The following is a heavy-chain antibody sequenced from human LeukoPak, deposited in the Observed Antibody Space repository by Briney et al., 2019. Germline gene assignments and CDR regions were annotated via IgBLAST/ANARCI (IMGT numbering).Heavy chain of an antibody. CDR1: GGTFSSYA. J-gene: IGHJ4*02. V-gene: IGHV1-69*01. Sequence: ASVKVSCKASGGTFSSYAISWVRQAPGQGLEWMGGFIPIFGRANYAQEFQGRVTITADESTSTVYMELRTLRSDDTAVYYCARGSTARYYYDSSGYYHGAVDYWGQGTLVTISS. CDR2: FIPIFGRA. D-gene: IGHD3-22*01. CDR3: ARGSTARYYYDSSGYYHGAVDY.